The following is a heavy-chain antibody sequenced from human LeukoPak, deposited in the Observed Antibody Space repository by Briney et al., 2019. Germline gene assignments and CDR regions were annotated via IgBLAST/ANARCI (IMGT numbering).Heavy chain of an antibody. CDR2: IYYSGST. Sequence: SETLSLTCTVSGGSISSSSYYWGWIRQPPGKGLEWIGSIYYSGSTYYNPSLKSRVTISVDTSKNQFSLKLSSVTAADTAVYYCASLKVGASYYFDYWGQGTLVTVSS. CDR1: GGSISSSSYY. D-gene: IGHD1-26*01. J-gene: IGHJ4*02. CDR3: ASLKVGASYYFDY. V-gene: IGHV4-39*07.